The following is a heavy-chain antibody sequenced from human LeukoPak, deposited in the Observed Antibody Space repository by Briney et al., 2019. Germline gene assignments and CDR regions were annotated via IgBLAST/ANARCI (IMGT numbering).Heavy chain of an antibody. V-gene: IGHV1-2*02. D-gene: IGHD2/OR15-2a*01. CDR3: ARDQSFYDAGDQRFDY. J-gene: IGHJ4*02. CDR1: GYTFTGYF. CDR2: INPSTGGT. Sequence: GASVKVSFKTSGYTFTGYFIHWVRQAPGLGLEWMGWINPSTGGTNYAQMFQGRVTMTRDTSISTAYMELSSLISDDTAVYYCARDQSFYDAGDQRFDYWGQGTLVTVSS.